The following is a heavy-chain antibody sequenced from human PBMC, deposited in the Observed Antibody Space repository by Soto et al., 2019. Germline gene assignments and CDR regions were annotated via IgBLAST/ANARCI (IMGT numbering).Heavy chain of an antibody. CDR1: SGSITSGGFY. CDR3: ARGGTGDNWFDT. J-gene: IGHJ5*02. V-gene: IGHV4-31*02. CDR2: IFHSGSI. D-gene: IGHD2-8*02. Sequence: QVLLQESGPGLVRPSQTLSLTCAVPSGSITSGGFYWHWVRQRPGEGLEWIGYIFHSGSICYNPSLRSRVSMSMDTSNDQFSLNLSSVTAADTAVYFCARGGTGDNWFDTWGQGTLVTVSS.